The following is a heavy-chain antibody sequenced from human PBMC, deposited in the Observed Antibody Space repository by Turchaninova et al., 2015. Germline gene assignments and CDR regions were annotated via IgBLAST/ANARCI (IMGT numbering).Heavy chain of an antibody. CDR1: GFTLRNCG. CDR2: ISYDGSNK. J-gene: IGHJ3*01. V-gene: IGHV3-30*18. Sequence: VQLVESGGGVVQAGGDARRCWAGCGFTLRNCGMHWVRQARGKGVEWVAVISYDGSNKYYADSVKGRFAISRDNSKNTLYLQMNSLRAEDTAVYYCAKDRRPYYDSSGLNWGQGTMVTVSS. CDR3: AKDRRPYYDSSGLN. D-gene: IGHD3-22*01.